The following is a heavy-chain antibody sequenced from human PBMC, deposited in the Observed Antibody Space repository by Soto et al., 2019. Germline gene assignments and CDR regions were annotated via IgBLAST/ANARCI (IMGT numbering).Heavy chain of an antibody. V-gene: IGHV3-23*01. CDR1: GFTFSSYA. J-gene: IGHJ6*02. D-gene: IGHD2-2*02. CDR2: ISGIGGST. CDR3: AKRRGAKYCSSTSCYRDYYYYGMDV. Sequence: EVQLLESGGGLVQPGGSLRLSCAASGFTFSSYAMSWVRQAPGKGLEWVSAISGIGGSTYYADSVKCRFTISRDHSKNTLYLQMNSLRAEDTAVYYFAKRRGAKYCSSTSCYRDYYYYGMDVWGQEITVTVSS.